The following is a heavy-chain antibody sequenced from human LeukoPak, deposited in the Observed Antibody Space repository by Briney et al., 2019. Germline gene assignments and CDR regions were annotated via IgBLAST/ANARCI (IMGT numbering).Heavy chain of an antibody. CDR2: ISAYNGNT. J-gene: IGHJ4*02. CDR1: GYTFTSYG. Sequence: GASVKVSCKASGYTFTSYGISWVRQAPGQGLEWMGWISAYNGNTNYAQKLQGRVTMTTDTSTSTAYMELRSLRSDDTAVYYCARDIGSGSGGYYSFDYWGQGTLVTVSS. CDR3: ARDIGSGSGGYYSFDY. D-gene: IGHD3-10*01. V-gene: IGHV1-18*01.